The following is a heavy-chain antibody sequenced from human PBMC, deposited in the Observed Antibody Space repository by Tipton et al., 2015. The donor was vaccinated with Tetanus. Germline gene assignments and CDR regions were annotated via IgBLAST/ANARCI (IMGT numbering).Heavy chain of an antibody. D-gene: IGHD2-15*01. V-gene: IGHV3-33*01. Sequence: CAASGFIFSSYGIHWVRQVPGKGLEWLAVSWYDGTDKYYADSVKGRFTISRDNSKNTLYLQMNSLRAEDTALYYCAREADCSGGSCFPRDFDPWGQGTQVTVSS. CDR2: SWYDGTDK. CDR3: AREADCSGGSCFPRDFDP. J-gene: IGHJ5*02. CDR1: GFIFSSYG.